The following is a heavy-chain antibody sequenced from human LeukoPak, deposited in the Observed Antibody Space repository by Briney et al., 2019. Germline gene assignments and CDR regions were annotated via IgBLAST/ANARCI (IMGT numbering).Heavy chain of an antibody. CDR1: GYSISSGYY. CDR3: ARGSPILTGYYGY. CDR2: IYHSGST. D-gene: IGHD3-9*01. J-gene: IGHJ4*02. V-gene: IGHV4-38-2*02. Sequence: SETLSLTCTVSGYSISSGYYWGWIRQPPGNGLEWIGCIYHSGSTYYNPSLKSRVTISVDTSKNQFSLKLSSVTAADTAVYYCARGSPILTGYYGYWGQGTLVTVSS.